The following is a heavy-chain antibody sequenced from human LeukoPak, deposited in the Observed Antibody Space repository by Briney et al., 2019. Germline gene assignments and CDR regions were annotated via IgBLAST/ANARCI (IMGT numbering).Heavy chain of an antibody. CDR1: GITFSNYW. J-gene: IGHJ3*02. V-gene: IGHV3-7*02. CDR2: IKQDGGVK. CDR3: SAGDVFDM. Sequence: TGGSLRLSCATSGITFSNYWMSWARQAPGKGLEWVANIKQDGGVKQYVGSVKGRFTISRDNAKSSLSLQMNSLRSEDTAVYYCSAGDVFDMWGQGTMVTVSS. D-gene: IGHD3-10*01.